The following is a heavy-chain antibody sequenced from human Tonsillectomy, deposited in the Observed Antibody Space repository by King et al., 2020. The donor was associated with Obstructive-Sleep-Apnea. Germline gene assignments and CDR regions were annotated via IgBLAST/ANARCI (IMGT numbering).Heavy chain of an antibody. CDR3: AKDKSSLAGYSSDAFDI. V-gene: IGHV3-30*18. CDR1: GFSVKNYG. CDR2: ISYDVNNN. D-gene: IGHD5-18*01. Sequence: VQLVESVGGVVQPGRSLSVSCAASGFSVKNYGMTWVLQAPCKGMEWLAGISYDVNNNYYAVSVKDRFSISRDNSKYTPYLQMHSLRAEDTAVYYCAKDKSSLAGYSSDAFDIWGQGTKVTVSS. J-gene: IGHJ3*02.